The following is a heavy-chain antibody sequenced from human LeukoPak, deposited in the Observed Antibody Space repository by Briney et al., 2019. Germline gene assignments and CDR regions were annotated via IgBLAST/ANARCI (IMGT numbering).Heavy chain of an antibody. D-gene: IGHD5-18*01. CDR2: INPNSGGT. J-gene: IGHJ4*02. V-gene: IGHV1-2*02. CDR3: ARAGGYSYGFDY. CDR1: EHTFTVYY. Sequence: GASVKVSCKASEHTFTVYYMHWVREAAGQGLEWLGWINPNSGGTNYAQKFQGRVTMTRDTSISTAYMELSRLRSDDTAVYYCARAGGYSYGFDYWGQGTLVNVSS.